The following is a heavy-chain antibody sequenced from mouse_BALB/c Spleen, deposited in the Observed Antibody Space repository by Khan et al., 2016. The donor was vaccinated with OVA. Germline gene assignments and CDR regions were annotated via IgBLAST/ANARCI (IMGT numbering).Heavy chain of an antibody. CDR2: ISYSGST. CDR3: ARTARIKY. J-gene: IGHJ2*01. CDR1: GYSITSGYG. Sequence: EVELVESGPGLVKPSQSLSLTCTVTGYSITSGYGWNWLRQFPGNQLEWMGYISYSGSTNYNPSITSRISITRDTSKQQFLLQLNSVTTEDSATDSCARTARIKYRGQGTTLTVSS. V-gene: IGHV3-2*02. D-gene: IGHD1-2*01.